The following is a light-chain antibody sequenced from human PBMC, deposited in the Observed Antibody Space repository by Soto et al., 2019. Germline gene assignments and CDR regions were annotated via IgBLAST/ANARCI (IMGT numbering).Light chain of an antibody. CDR3: SSYTSSYTYV. Sequence: QSALTQPASVSGSPGQSVTISCAGTSSDVGGYNFVSWYQQHPGKAPQLMIYDVSSRPSGVSNRFSGSKSGNTASLTISGIQAEDEADYYCSSYTSSYTYVFGTGTKLTVL. J-gene: IGLJ1*01. CDR1: SSDVGGYNF. CDR2: DVS. V-gene: IGLV2-14*03.